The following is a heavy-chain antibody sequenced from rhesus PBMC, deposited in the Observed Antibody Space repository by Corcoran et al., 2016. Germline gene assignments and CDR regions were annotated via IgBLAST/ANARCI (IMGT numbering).Heavy chain of an antibody. D-gene: IGHD6-43*01. V-gene: IGHV4S7*01. CDR2: IHGCGST. J-gene: IGHJ5-2*02. CDR3: ARRSYTTSYSSLDV. CDR1: GASISSGYD. Sequence: QVQLQESGPAVVKPSETLSLTCTVSGASISSGYDWSWIRQSPGKGLEWIGYIHGCGSTNSNPSLKSRLTISNDTSKNQFSLELSSMTSADTAVYYCARRSYTTSYSSLDVWGRGVLVTVSS.